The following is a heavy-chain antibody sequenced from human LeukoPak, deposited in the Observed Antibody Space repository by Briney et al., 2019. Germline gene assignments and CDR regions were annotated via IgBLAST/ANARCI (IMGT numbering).Heavy chain of an antibody. Sequence: ASVKVSCKASGYTFAGYYMHWVRQAPGQGLEWMGIINPSGGSPNYAQKFQGRVTMTRDMSTSTVNMELSSLRSEDTAMYYCAIGRGGQQLGDYWGQGTLVTVSS. J-gene: IGHJ4*02. V-gene: IGHV1-46*01. D-gene: IGHD6-13*01. CDR1: GYTFAGYY. CDR3: AIGRGGQQLGDY. CDR2: INPSGGSP.